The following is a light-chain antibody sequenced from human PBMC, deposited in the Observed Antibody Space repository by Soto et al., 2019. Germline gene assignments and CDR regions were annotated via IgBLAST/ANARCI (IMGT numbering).Light chain of an antibody. CDR2: GAS. CDR3: QQYGSSFRT. V-gene: IGKV3-20*01. Sequence: EIVLTQSPGTLSLSPGERATLSCRASQSVSSSYLAWYQQKPGQAPRLLIYGASSRATGIPDRFSGSGSGTDFNLTISRREPEDFAVYYCQQYGSSFRTFGQGTKVEIK. J-gene: IGKJ1*01. CDR1: QSVSSSY.